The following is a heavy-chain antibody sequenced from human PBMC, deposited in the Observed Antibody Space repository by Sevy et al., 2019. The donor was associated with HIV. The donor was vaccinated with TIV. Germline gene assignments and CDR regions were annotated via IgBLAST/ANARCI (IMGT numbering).Heavy chain of an antibody. V-gene: IGHV4-34*01. Sequence: SETLSLTCAVYGGSFSGYYWSWIRQPPGKGLEWIGEINHSGSTNYNPSLKSRVTISVDTSKNQFSLKLSSVTAADTPVYYCARVVEAGYYYYGMDVWGQGTTVTVSS. J-gene: IGHJ6*02. CDR1: GGSFSGYY. CDR3: ARVVEAGYYYYGMDV. CDR2: INHSGST.